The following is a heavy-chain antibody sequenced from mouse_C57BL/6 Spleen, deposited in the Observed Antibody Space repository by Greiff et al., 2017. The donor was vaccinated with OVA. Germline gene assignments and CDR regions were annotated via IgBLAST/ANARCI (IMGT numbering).Heavy chain of an antibody. V-gene: IGHV1-64*01. CDR2: IHPNSGST. Sequence: QVQLQQPGAELVKPGASVKLSCKASGYTFTSYWMHWVKQRPGQGLEWIGMIHPNSGSTNYNEKFKSKATLTVDKSSSTAYMQLSSLTSEDSAVDYCARGGVVEGYAMDYWGQGTSVTVSS. D-gene: IGHD1-1*01. J-gene: IGHJ4*01. CDR1: GYTFTSYW. CDR3: ARGGVVEGYAMDY.